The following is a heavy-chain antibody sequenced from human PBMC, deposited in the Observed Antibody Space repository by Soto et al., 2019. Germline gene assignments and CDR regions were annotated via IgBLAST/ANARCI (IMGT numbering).Heavy chain of an antibody. V-gene: IGHV3-23*01. CDR3: AKDAIANDGIWLMDS. J-gene: IGHJ5*02. Sequence: GGSLRLSCAASGFMFSDYAMTWARQAPGKELEWVSGLLRPGRSTYYADSVKGRFTISGDTSANTVYLQMDSLRAEDTAVYYCAKDAIANDGIWLMDSWGQGTAVTVYS. CDR2: LLRPGRST. CDR1: GFMFSDYA. D-gene: IGHD3-16*01.